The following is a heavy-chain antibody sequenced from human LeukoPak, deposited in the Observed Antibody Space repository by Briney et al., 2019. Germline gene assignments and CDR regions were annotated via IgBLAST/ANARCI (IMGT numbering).Heavy chain of an antibody. J-gene: IGHJ4*02. CDR2: IYTSGST. Sequence: SETLSLTCTVSGGSISSYYWSWIRQPAGKGLEWIGRIYTSGSTNYNPSLKSRATISVDKSKNQFSLNLSSVTAADTAVYYCARGYSGYYFDYWGQGTLVTVSS. CDR1: GGSISSYY. V-gene: IGHV4-4*07. D-gene: IGHD5-18*01. CDR3: ARGYSGYYFDY.